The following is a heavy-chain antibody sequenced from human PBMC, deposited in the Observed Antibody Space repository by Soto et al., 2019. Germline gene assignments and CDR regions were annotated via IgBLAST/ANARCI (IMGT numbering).Heavy chain of an antibody. CDR3: AFGAYDSGGYYS. CDR2: IYHRGTT. V-gene: IGHV4-4*02. CDR1: GGSITTSNW. D-gene: IGHD3-22*01. Sequence: QVQLQESGPGLVKPSGTLSLICTISGGSITTSNWCSWVRQPPGKGLEWIGEIYHRGTTNYNPSLKSRVSISVDKSKNQFSLKLSSVTAADTAVYFCAFGAYDSGGYYSWGQGSLVTVSS. J-gene: IGHJ5*02.